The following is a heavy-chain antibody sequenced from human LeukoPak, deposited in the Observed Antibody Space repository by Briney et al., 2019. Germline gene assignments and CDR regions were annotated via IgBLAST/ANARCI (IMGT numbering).Heavy chain of an antibody. CDR3: ARGQVRGSYYLVRFDY. D-gene: IGHD3-10*01. V-gene: IGHV5-51*01. CDR1: GYSFTSYW. CDR2: IYPGDSDT. J-gene: IGHJ4*02. Sequence: GESLKISCKGSGYSFTSYWIGWVRQMPGKGLEWMGIIYPGDSDTRYSASFQGQVTISADKSISTAYLQWSSLKATDTAMYYCARGQVRGSYYLVRFDYWGQGTLATVSS.